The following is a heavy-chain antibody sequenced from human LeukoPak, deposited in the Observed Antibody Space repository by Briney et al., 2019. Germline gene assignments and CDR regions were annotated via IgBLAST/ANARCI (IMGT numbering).Heavy chain of an antibody. J-gene: IGHJ4*02. CDR1: GYSFTDYW. D-gene: IGHD3-10*01. CDR3: ARPSYGSGDYPDLDY. Sequence: GESLKISCKGSGYSFTDYWIGWVRQMPGKGLEWMGIIYPGNSDTRYSPSFEGHVTISADKSINSAYLQWSSLKASDTAIYYCARPSYGSGDYPDLDYWGQGTLVTVSS. CDR2: IYPGNSDT. V-gene: IGHV5-51*01.